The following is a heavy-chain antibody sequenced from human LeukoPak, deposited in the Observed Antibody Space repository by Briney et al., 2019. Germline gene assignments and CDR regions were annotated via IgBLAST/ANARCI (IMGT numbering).Heavy chain of an antibody. D-gene: IGHD3-3*01. Sequence: GASVKVSCKASGYTLTGYYMHWVRQAPGQGLEWMGWINPNSGGTNYAQKFQGRVTMTRDTSISTAYMELSRLRSDDTAVYYCARGFGFLEWLYVVYWGQGTLVTVSS. CDR1: GYTLTGYY. CDR2: INPNSGGT. V-gene: IGHV1-2*02. CDR3: ARGFGFLEWLYVVY. J-gene: IGHJ4*02.